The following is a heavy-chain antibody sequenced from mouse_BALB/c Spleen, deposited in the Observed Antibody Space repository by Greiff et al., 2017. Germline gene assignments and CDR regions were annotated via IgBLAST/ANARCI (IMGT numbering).Heavy chain of an antibody. CDR1: GYTFTDYE. Sequence: VQLQESGAELAKPGASVKMSCKASGYTFTDYEMHWVKQTPVHGLEWIGAIDPETGGTAYNQKFKGKATLTADKSSSTAYMELRSLTSEDSAVYYCTRRVGTYAMDYWGQGTSVTVSS. J-gene: IGHJ4*01. D-gene: IGHD1-1*02. CDR2: IDPETGGT. CDR3: TRRVGTYAMDY. V-gene: IGHV1-15*01.